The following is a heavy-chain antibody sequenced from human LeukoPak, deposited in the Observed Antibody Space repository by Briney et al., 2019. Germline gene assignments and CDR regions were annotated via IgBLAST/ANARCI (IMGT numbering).Heavy chain of an antibody. Sequence: GGSLRLSCAASGFTFSSYGMNWVRQAPGEGLEWVSVIYSNAVTYYADSVKGRFTMSRDNSKNTLYLQMSSLRAEDTAVYYCARWWDSASSHDYYYSYGMDVWGQGTTVTVSS. CDR1: GFTFSSYG. CDR2: IYSNAVT. J-gene: IGHJ6*02. V-gene: IGHV3-66*01. CDR3: ARWWDSASSHDYYYSYGMDV. D-gene: IGHD3-10*01.